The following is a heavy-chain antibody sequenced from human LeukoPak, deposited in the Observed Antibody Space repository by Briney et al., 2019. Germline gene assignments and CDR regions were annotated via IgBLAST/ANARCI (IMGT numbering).Heavy chain of an antibody. J-gene: IGHJ4*02. CDR1: GFTFSSYA. CDR3: ARVLGSGSYYYDY. D-gene: IGHD3-10*01. CDR2: ISYDGSNK. V-gene: IGHV3-30*04. Sequence: GGSLRLSCAASGFTFSSYAMHWVRQAPGKGLEWVAVISYDGSNKYYADSVKGRFTISRDNAKNTLYLQMNSLRAEDTAVYYCARVLGSGSYYYDYWGQGTLVTVSS.